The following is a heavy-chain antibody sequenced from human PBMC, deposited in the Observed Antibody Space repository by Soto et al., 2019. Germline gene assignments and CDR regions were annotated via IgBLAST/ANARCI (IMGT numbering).Heavy chain of an antibody. CDR3: ARDRPPGYCSSTSCYRGLYYGMDV. D-gene: IGHD2-2*02. J-gene: IGHJ6*02. CDR2: ISAYNGNT. Sequence: QVQLVQSGAEVKKPGASVKVSCKASGYTFTSYGISWVRQAPGQGLEWMGWISAYNGNTNYAQKLQGRVTMTTDTSTSTAYMELRSLRSDATAVYYCARDRPPGYCSSTSCYRGLYYGMDVWGQGTTVTVSS. CDR1: GYTFTSYG. V-gene: IGHV1-18*01.